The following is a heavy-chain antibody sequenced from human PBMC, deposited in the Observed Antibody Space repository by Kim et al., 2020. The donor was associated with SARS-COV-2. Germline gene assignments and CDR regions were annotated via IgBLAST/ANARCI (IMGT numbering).Heavy chain of an antibody. CDR1: GYSFTSYW. Sequence: GESLKISCKGSGYSFTSYWIGWVRQMPGKGLEWMGVIYPGDSDARYSPSFQGQVTISADKSISTAYLQWSSLKASDTAMYYCARQRSYGSSSGGVYYYYGLDVWGQGTTLTVSS. CDR2: IYPGDSDA. J-gene: IGHJ6*02. V-gene: IGHV5-51*01. D-gene: IGHD6-6*01. CDR3: ARQRSYGSSSGGVYYYYGLDV.